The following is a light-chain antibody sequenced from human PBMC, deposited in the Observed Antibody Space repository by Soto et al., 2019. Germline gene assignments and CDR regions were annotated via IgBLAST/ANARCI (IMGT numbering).Light chain of an antibody. CDR1: NSDVGTYEL. CDR2: EGS. Sequence: QSVLTQPASVSGSPGQSITISCTGTNSDVGTYELVSWYQQHPGRAPKLMIYEGSKRPSGVSNRFSGSKSGDTASLTISGLQAEDEANYYCCSYAASSALWVFGRGTKLTVL. V-gene: IGLV2-23*01. CDR3: CSYAASSALWV. J-gene: IGLJ3*02.